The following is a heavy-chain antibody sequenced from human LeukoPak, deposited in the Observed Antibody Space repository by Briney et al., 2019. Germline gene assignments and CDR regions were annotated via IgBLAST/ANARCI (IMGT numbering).Heavy chain of an antibody. CDR2: IYYSGST. V-gene: IGHV4-59*01. CDR3: ARVVGSYCSSTSCLDWFDP. Sequence: SETLSLTCTVSGGSISSYYWSWIRQPPGKGLEWIGYIYYSGSTNCNPSLKSRVTISVDTSKNQFSLKLSSVTAADTAVYYCARVVGSYCSSTSCLDWFDPWGQGTLVTVSS. D-gene: IGHD2-2*01. J-gene: IGHJ5*02. CDR1: GGSISSYY.